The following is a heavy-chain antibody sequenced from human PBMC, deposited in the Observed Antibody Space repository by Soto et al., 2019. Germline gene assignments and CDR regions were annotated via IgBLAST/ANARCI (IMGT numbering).Heavy chain of an antibody. D-gene: IGHD6-13*01. CDR3: ARDAHRYSSSSFDP. CDR1: GGSISSYY. CDR2: IYYSGST. J-gene: IGHJ5*02. Sequence: SETLSLTCTVSGGSISSYYWSWIRQPPGKGLEWIGYIYYSGSTNYNPSLKSRVTISVDTSKNQFSLKLSSVTAADTAVYYCARDAHRYSSSSFDPWGQGTLVTVSS. V-gene: IGHV4-59*01.